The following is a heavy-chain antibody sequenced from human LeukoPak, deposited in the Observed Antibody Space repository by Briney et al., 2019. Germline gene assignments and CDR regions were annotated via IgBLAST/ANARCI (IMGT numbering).Heavy chain of an antibody. Sequence: ASVKVSCKASGYTFTSYYMHWVRQAPGQGLEWMGIINPSGGSTSYAQKFQGRVTMTRDTSTSTVYMELSSLRPEDTAVYYCARDRQYCSSTSCPLNYYYYYGMDVWGQGTTVTVSS. J-gene: IGHJ6*02. D-gene: IGHD2-2*01. CDR2: INPSGGST. CDR1: GYTFTSYY. V-gene: IGHV1-46*01. CDR3: ARDRQYCSSTSCPLNYYYYYGMDV.